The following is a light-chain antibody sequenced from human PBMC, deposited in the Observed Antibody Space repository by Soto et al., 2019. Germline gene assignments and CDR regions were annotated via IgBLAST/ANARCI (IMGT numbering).Light chain of an antibody. CDR2: GAS. J-gene: IGKJ1*01. V-gene: IGKV3-20*01. Sequence: EIVLAQSPGTLSLSPGERATLSCRASQSVTNSFLAWYQQKPGQAPRLLIYGASRRATGIPDRFTGSGSGTAFTLTISRLEPEDFAVYYCQQYVSSPWAFGQGTKVEI. CDR3: QQYVSSPWA. CDR1: QSVTNSF.